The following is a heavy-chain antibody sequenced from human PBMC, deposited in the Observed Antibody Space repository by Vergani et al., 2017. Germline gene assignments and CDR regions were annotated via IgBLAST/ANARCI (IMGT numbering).Heavy chain of an antibody. Sequence: QVQLVESGGGVVQPGRSLRLSCAASGFTFSSYGMHWVRQAPGKGLEWVAVISYDGSNKYYADSVKGRFTISRDNSKNTLYLQMNSLRAEDTAVYYCARVLNGDLPFYYYYGMDVWGQGTTVTVSS. D-gene: IGHD4-17*01. CDR1: GFTFSSYG. CDR3: ARVLNGDLPFYYYYGMDV. CDR2: ISYDGSNK. J-gene: IGHJ6*02. V-gene: IGHV3-30*03.